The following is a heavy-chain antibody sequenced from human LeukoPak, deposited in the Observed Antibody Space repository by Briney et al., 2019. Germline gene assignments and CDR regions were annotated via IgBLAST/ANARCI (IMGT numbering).Heavy chain of an antibody. CDR2: MLPIFGTA. CDR1: GGNFRNYG. Sequence: ASVKVSCKASGGNFRNYGFHWVRQAPGQGLEWMGGMLPIFGTANYAQKFQGRVTITVDESSNTASLDLSSLTSEDTAVYYCATDPNPYSSTSGYFDFWGQGTLVTVSS. CDR3: ATDPNPYSSTSGYFDF. D-gene: IGHD6-13*01. J-gene: IGHJ4*02. V-gene: IGHV1-69*01.